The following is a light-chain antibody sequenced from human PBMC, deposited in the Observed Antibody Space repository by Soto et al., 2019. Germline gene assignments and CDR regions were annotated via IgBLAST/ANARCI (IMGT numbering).Light chain of an antibody. CDR2: GAS. Sequence: EIVLTQSPGTLSLSPGERATLSCRASQSVSSSYLAWYQQKPGQAPRLLIYGASSRATGIPDRFRGSGSGTDFTLTISRLEPEDFAVYYCQQYGSSPWTFGQGTKVDSK. CDR1: QSVSSSY. CDR3: QQYGSSPWT. V-gene: IGKV3-20*01. J-gene: IGKJ1*01.